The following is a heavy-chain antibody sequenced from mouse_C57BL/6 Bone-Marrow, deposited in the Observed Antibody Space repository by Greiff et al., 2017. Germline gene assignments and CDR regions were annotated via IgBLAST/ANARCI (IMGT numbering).Heavy chain of an antibody. V-gene: IGHV1-64*01. J-gene: IGHJ2*01. D-gene: IGHD4-1*01. CDR1: GYTFTSYW. CDR3: ASNWDGY. Sequence: VQLQESGAELARPGASVKLSCKASGYTFTSYWMHWVKQRPGQGLEWIGMIHPNSGSTNYNEKFKSKATLTVDKSSSTAYMQLSSLTSEDSAVYYCASNWDGYWGQGTTLTVSS. CDR2: IHPNSGST.